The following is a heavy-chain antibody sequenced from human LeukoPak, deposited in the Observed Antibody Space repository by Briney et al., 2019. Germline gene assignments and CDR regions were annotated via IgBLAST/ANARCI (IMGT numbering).Heavy chain of an antibody. CDR2: ISAYNGNT. CDR3: ARPLNSSSWYLPYYYGMDV. J-gene: IGHJ6*02. D-gene: IGHD6-13*01. V-gene: IGHV1-18*01. CDR1: GYTFTSYG. Sequence: GASVKVSCKASGYTFTSYGISWVRQAPGQGLEWMGWISAYNGNTNYAQKLQGRVTMTTDTSTSTAYMELSSLRSEDTAVYYCARPLNSSSWYLPYYYGMDVWGQGTTVTVSS.